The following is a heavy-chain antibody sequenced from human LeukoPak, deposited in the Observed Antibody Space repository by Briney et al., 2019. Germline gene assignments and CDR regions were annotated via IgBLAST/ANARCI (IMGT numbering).Heavy chain of an antibody. CDR2: IYYSGSP. CDR3: ARGRYNWNDGVRYYYGMDV. D-gene: IGHD1-1*01. V-gene: IGHV4-59*01. CDR1: GGSISSYY. Sequence: TSETLSLTCTVSGGSISSYYWSWIRQPPGKGLEWIGYIYYSGSPNYNPSLKSRVTISVDTSKNQFSLKLSSVTAADTAVYYCARGRYNWNDGVRYYYGMDVWGQGTTVTVSS. J-gene: IGHJ6*02.